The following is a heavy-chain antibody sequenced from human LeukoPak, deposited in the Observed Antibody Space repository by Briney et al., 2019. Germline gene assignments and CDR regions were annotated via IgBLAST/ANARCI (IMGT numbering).Heavy chain of an antibody. J-gene: IGHJ5*02. Sequence: LPGGSLRLSCAASGFTFSSYEMNWVRQAPGKGLEWVLYISSSGSTKYYADSVKGRFTISRDNAKNSLHLQMNSLRAEDTAVYYCVRELRGARRWFDPWGQGTLVTVSS. CDR1: GFTFSSYE. CDR3: VRELRGARRWFDP. D-gene: IGHD3-10*01. V-gene: IGHV3-48*03. CDR2: ISSSGSTK.